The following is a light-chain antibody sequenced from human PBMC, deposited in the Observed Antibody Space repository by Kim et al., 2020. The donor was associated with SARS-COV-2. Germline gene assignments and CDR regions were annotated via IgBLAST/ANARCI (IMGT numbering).Light chain of an antibody. J-gene: IGLJ3*02. CDR3: QVWDSGTWV. CDR1: NIQTLN. Sequence: SVALGQTARLTCGGNNIQTLNVHWYRQKPGQAPVLVMYKDSKQPSGIPERFSGSNSGNTATLTISRAQADDEADYFCQVWDSGTWVFGGGTQLTVL. V-gene: IGLV3-9*01. CDR2: KDS.